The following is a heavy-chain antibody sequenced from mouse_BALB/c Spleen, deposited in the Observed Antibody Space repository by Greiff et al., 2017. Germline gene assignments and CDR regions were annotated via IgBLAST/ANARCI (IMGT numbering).Heavy chain of an antibody. V-gene: IGHV5-17*02. D-gene: IGHD1-2*01. CDR2: ISSGSSTI. CDR3: ARGTHYYGYVGD. CDR1: GFTFSSFG. J-gene: IGHJ2*01. Sequence: EVHLVESGGGLVQPGGSRKLSCAASGFTFSSFGMHWVRQAPEKGLEWVAYISSGSSTIYYADTVKGRFTISRDNPKNTLFLQMTSLMSEDTAMYYCARGTHYYGYVGDWGQGTTLTVSS.